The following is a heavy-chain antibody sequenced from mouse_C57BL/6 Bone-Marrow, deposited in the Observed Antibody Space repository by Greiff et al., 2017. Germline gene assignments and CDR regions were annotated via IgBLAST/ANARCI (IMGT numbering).Heavy chain of an antibody. CDR1: GFTFSSYA. CDR2: ISDGGSYT. CDR3: ASLGGVAY. V-gene: IGHV5-4*03. D-gene: IGHD4-1*01. J-gene: IGHJ3*01. Sequence: DVTLVESGGGLVKPGGSLKLSCAASGFTFSSYAMSWVRQTPEKRLEWVATISDGGSYTYYPDNVKGRFTISRDNAKNNLYLQMSHLKSEDTARYYCASLGGVAYWGQGTLVTVSA.